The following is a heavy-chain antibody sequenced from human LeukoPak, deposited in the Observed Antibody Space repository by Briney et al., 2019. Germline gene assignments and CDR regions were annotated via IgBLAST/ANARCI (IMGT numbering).Heavy chain of an antibody. V-gene: IGHV1-69*13. CDR2: IIPIFGTA. J-gene: IGHJ5*02. CDR3: ARGRSSSWPKRNWFDP. CDR1: GGTFSSYA. Sequence: ASVKVSCKASGGTFSSYAISWVRQAPGQGLEWMGGIIPIFGTANYAQKFQGRVTITADESTSTAYMELSSPRSEDTAVYYCARGRSSSWPKRNWFDPWGQGTLVTVSS. D-gene: IGHD6-13*01.